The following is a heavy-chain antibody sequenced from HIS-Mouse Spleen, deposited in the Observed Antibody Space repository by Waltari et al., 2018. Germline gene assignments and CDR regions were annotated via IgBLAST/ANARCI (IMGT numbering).Heavy chain of an antibody. D-gene: IGHD6-13*01. J-gene: IGHJ2*01. CDR1: GCSISSSSYY. Sequence: QLQLQESGPGLVKPSETLSLTCTVSGCSISSSSYYWGWIRQPPGKGLEWIGSIYYSGGTYYNPDLKSRVTISVDTSKNQCSRKLSSVTAADTAVYYCAREIPYSSSWYDWYFDLWGRGTLVTVSS. CDR3: AREIPYSSSWYDWYFDL. CDR2: IYYSGGT. V-gene: IGHV4-39*07.